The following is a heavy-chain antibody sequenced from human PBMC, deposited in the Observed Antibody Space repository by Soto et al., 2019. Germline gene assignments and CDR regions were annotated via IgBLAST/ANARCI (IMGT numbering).Heavy chain of an antibody. CDR3: ARGGHVVVVTAALDY. J-gene: IGHJ4*02. CDR2: MYHSGST. CDR1: GGSISSGGYS. V-gene: IGHV4-30-2*01. Sequence: SETLSLTCAVSGGSISSGGYSWSWIRQPPGKGLEWIGYMYHSGSTYYNPSLKSRVTISIDTSTSTLYMELTSLTSEDTAVYYCARGGHVVVVTAALDYWGQGTLVTVSS. D-gene: IGHD2-21*02.